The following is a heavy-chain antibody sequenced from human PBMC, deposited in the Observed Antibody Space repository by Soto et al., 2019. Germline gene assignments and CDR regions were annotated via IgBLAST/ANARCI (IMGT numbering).Heavy chain of an antibody. CDR3: ARDRGDYEARCMDV. CDR2: IYYSGST. CDR1: GGSVSSGSYY. D-gene: IGHD4-17*01. J-gene: IGHJ6*02. Sequence: SETLSLTCTVSGGSVSSGSYYWSWIRQPPGKGLEWIGYIYYSGSTNYNPSLKSRVTISVDTSKNQFSLKLSSVTAADTAVYYCARDRGDYEARCMDVWGQGTTVTVSS. V-gene: IGHV4-61*01.